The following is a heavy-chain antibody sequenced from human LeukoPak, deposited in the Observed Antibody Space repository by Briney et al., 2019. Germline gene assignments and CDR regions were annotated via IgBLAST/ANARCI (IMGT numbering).Heavy chain of an antibody. J-gene: IGHJ4*02. CDR3: ARLTFGGVIGFDY. CDR2: ISSSGSHM. CDR1: GFTFSSYS. Sequence: GRSLRPSWAASGFTFSSYSMNWVRQAPGKGLEWVSSISSSGSHMYYADSVKGRFTISRDNAKNSLYLQMNSLRAEDTAVYYCARLTFGGVIGFDYWGQGTLVTVSS. D-gene: IGHD3-16*02. V-gene: IGHV3-21*01.